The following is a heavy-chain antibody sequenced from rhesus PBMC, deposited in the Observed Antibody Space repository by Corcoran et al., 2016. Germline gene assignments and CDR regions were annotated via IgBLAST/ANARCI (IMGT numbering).Heavy chain of an antibody. CDR2: ISESGVTI. CDR1: WFTVRSYV. Sequence: DVQLVESGGGLVKTGGYLRLACVASWFTVRSYVMNWVRQDPGTGLEWVSVISESGVTIYYADYVKCRFTISKDNAKNSLFLQMNSLRAEDTAVYYCTRDPGYSGYSYWCQGVLVTVSS. J-gene: IGHJ4*01. V-gene: IGHV3S26*01. D-gene: IGHD5-42*01. CDR3: TRDPGYSGYSY.